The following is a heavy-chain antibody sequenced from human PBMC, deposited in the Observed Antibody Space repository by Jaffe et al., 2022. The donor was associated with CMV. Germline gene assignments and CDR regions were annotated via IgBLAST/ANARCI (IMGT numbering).Heavy chain of an antibody. Sequence: QVQLVQSGAEVKKPGASVKVSCKASGYTFTSYYMHWVRQAPGQGLEWMGIINPSGGSTSYAQKFQGRVTMTRDTSTSTVYMELSSLRSEDTAVYYCARPPQGYCSGGSCPNEYFQHWGQGTLVTVSS. D-gene: IGHD2-15*01. CDR1: GYTFTSYY. V-gene: IGHV1-46*01. CDR2: INPSGGST. J-gene: IGHJ1*01. CDR3: ARPPQGYCSGGSCPNEYFQH.